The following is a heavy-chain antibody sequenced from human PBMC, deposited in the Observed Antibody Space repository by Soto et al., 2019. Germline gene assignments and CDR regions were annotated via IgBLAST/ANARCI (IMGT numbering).Heavy chain of an antibody. J-gene: IGHJ4*02. V-gene: IGHV3-53*01. CDR1: GFTVSSNY. CDR2: IYSGGST. CDR3: ASGYSGYDDY. D-gene: IGHD5-12*01. Sequence: GGSLRLSCAASGFTVSSNYMSWVRQAPGKGLERVSVIYSGGSTYYADSVKGGFTISRDNSKNTLYLQMNSLRAEDTAVYYCASGYSGYDDYWGQGTLVTVSS.